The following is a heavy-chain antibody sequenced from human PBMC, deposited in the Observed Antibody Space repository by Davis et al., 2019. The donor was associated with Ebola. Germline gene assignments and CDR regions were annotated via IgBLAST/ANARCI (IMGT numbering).Heavy chain of an antibody. V-gene: IGHV1-69*13. D-gene: IGHD3-16*02. CDR1: GGTFSSYA. J-gene: IGHJ4*02. CDR3: ARSGDYVWESYRPFDY. Sequence: SVKVSCKASGGTFSSYAIRWVRQAPGQGLEWMGGIIPIFGTANYAQKFQGRVTITADESTSTAYMELSSLRSEDTAVYYCARSGDYVWESYRPFDYWGQGTLVTVSS. CDR2: IIPIFGTA.